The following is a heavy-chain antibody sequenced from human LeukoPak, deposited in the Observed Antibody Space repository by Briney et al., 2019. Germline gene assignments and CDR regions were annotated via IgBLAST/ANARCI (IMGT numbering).Heavy chain of an antibody. CDR2: IFHSGVT. CDR3: LNFIAYTIMNY. J-gene: IGHJ4*02. CDR1: GDSVNNTNW. V-gene: IGHV4-4*02. D-gene: IGHD5-12*01. Sequence: SETLSLTCAVSGDSVNNTNWWTWVRPSPGKGLEWIGEIFHSGVTNYNPSLKSRVSISGDTSKTQFSLTLSSVTAADTAVYYCLNFIAYTIMNYWGQGALVIVSS.